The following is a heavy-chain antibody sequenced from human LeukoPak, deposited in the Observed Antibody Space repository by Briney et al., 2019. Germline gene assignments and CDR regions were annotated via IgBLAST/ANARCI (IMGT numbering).Heavy chain of an antibody. D-gene: IGHD2-15*01. CDR3: ARTTKPYGYCSGGSCYGYAFDI. CDR1: GGSISSSSYY. Sequence: SETLSLTCTVSGGSISSSSYYWGWIRQPPGKGLEWIGSIYYSGSTNYNPSLKSRVTISVDTSKNQFSLKLSSVTAADTAVYYCARTTKPYGYCSGGSCYGYAFDIWGQGTMVTVSS. V-gene: IGHV4-39*07. J-gene: IGHJ3*02. CDR2: IYYSGST.